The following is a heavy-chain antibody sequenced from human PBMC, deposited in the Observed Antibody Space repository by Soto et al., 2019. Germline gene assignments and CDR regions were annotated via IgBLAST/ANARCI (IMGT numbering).Heavy chain of an antibody. V-gene: IGHV3-48*03. J-gene: IGHJ4*02. CDR3: ARTGIAAAGTLYDY. CDR2: ISSSGSTI. CDR1: GVTFSSYE. D-gene: IGHD6-13*01. Sequence: GGSLRLSCAASGVTFSSYEMNWVRQAPGKGLEWVSYISSSGSTIYYADSVKGRFTISRDNAKNSLYLQMNSLRAEDTAVYYCARTGIAAAGTLYDYWGQGTLVTVSS.